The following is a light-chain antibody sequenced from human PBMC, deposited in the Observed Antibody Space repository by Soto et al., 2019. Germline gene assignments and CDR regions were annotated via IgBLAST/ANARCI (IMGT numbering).Light chain of an antibody. Sequence: DIVLTQSPGTLYLSPGERATLSCRASQTVSSSYLAWYQQKPGQAPRLLIYGASSRATGIPDRFSGSGSGTDFTLTISRLEPEDFAVYYCQQYGSSSITFGQGTRLEIK. CDR2: GAS. V-gene: IGKV3-20*01. CDR3: QQYGSSSIT. CDR1: QTVSSSY. J-gene: IGKJ5*01.